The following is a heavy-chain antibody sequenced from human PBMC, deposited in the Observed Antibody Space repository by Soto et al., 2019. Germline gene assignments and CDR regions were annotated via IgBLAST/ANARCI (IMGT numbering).Heavy chain of an antibody. V-gene: IGHV2-5*02. J-gene: IGHJ4*02. D-gene: IGHD3-10*01. CDR3: ARGGWTTYYSPFFDY. CDR2: IYWDDDK. CDR1: GFSLSSSGVG. Sequence: QITLKESGPTLVRPTQTLTLTCTFSGFSLSSSGVGVGWIRQPPGKALEWLALIYWDDDKRYSPSLKSRLTITKDTSKNPVVLTLTKLDTVDTATYYCARGGWTTYYSPFFDYWGQGILVTVSS.